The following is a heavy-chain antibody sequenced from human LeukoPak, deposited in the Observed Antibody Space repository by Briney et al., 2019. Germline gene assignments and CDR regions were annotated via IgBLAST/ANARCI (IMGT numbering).Heavy chain of an antibody. V-gene: IGHV3-33*03. J-gene: IGHJ4*02. CDR1: GFTFSSYG. D-gene: IGHD1-26*01. CDR3: AKDVGKWESLHFFDY. Sequence: GGSLRLSCAASGFTFSSYGVHWVRQAPGKGLEWVAVIWYDGSNKYYADSVTGRFTISRDNSRNTLYLQMNSLRGDDTAVYYCAKDVGKWESLHFFDYWGQGTLVTVSS. CDR2: IWYDGSNK.